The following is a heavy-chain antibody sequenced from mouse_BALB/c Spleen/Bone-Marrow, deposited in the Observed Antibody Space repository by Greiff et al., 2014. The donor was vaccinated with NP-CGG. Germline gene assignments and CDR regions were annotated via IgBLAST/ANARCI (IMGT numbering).Heavy chain of an antibody. V-gene: IGHV14-3*02. Sequence: EVQLQQSGAEHVKPGASVKLSCTASGFNIKDTYMHWVKQRPEQGLEWIGRIDPANGNTKYDPRFQGKATITADTSSNTAYLQLSSLTSEDTAVYYCASYYYGSSLFAYWGQGTLVTVSA. CDR3: ASYYYGSSLFAY. J-gene: IGHJ3*01. CDR2: IDPANGNT. CDR1: GFNIKDTY. D-gene: IGHD1-1*01.